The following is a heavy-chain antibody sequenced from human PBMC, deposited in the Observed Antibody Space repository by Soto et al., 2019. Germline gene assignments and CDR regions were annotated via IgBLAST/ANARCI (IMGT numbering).Heavy chain of an antibody. CDR3: ARAISGGGYSYGYDAFDI. CDR2: IYYSGST. J-gene: IGHJ3*02. CDR1: GGSVSSGSYY. V-gene: IGHV4-61*01. D-gene: IGHD5-18*01. Sequence: SETLSLTCTVSGGSVSSGSYYWSWIRQPPGKGLEWIGYIYYSGSTNYNPSLKSRVTISVDTSKNQFSLKLSSVTAADTAVYYCARAISGGGYSYGYDAFDIWGQGTMVTVSS.